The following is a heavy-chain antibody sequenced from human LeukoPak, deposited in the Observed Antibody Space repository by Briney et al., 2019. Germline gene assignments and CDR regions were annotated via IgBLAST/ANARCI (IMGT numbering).Heavy chain of an antibody. CDR3: LKSSGWYLEY. Sequence: ASVKVSCKASGYSFISYYIHWVRQAPGQGLTWMGWINPNSGGTNYAQNFQGRVTLTRDTTISTAYMELSRLRSDDTAVYYCLKSSGWYLEYWGRGTLATVSS. J-gene: IGHJ4*02. V-gene: IGHV1-2*02. CDR1: GYSFISYY. CDR2: INPNSGGT. D-gene: IGHD6-25*01.